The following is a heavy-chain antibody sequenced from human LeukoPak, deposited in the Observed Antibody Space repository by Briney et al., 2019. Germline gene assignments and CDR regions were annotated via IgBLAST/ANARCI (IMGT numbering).Heavy chain of an antibody. CDR1: AGSISSGGYY. CDR3: ARPNSYGLGIDY. D-gene: IGHD5-18*01. Sequence: SETLSLTCTVSAGSISSGGYYWSWIRQHPGKGLEWIGYIYYSGSTYYNPSLKSRVTISVDTSKNQFSLKLSSVTAADTAVYYCARPNSYGLGIDYWGQGTLVTVSS. J-gene: IGHJ4*02. V-gene: IGHV4-31*03. CDR2: IYYSGST.